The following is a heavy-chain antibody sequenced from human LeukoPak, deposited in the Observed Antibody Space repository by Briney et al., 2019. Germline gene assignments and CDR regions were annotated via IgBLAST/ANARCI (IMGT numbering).Heavy chain of an antibody. Sequence: SETLSLTCTVSGGSISTYYWSWIRQPPGKGLESIAYIYRNGIINYNPSLQSRVTMSVDTSENRFSLNLSSMTAADTAVYYCARRQTFADSTAWYDTFDIWGHGTMVTASS. CDR1: GGSISTYY. CDR3: ARRQTFADSTAWYDTFDI. J-gene: IGHJ3*02. CDR2: IYRNGII. D-gene: IGHD6-19*01. V-gene: IGHV4-59*08.